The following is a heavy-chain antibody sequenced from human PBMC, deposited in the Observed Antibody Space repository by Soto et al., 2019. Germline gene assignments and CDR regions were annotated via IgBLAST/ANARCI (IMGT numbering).Heavy chain of an antibody. CDR2: MYNNGGI. CDR1: GGSIRNYY. J-gene: IGHJ5*02. Sequence: EPVSLTCTVSGGSIRNYYPNCIRPPPGKGLEWIVYMYNNGGINYNPSLKTRLTVSLDMSRNQFSLTLRSMTAADTAVYYCARTQFYSGSGNYRNLMFDPLGQGTQVTVPS. D-gene: IGHD3-10*01. CDR3: ARTQFYSGSGNYRNLMFDP. V-gene: IGHV4-59*12.